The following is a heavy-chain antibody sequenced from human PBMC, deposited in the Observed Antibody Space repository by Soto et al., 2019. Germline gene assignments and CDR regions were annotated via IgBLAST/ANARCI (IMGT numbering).Heavy chain of an antibody. V-gene: IGHV4-4*02. Sequence: PSEPRCLPSDVVCGSIANNGLWSWVRQTPGEGLEWIGEMHHVGFINYNPSLESRVTMSMDTSKNQFFLKLDSVTASDTAVYYGTKNSAYALDYWGQGTLVNGSS. CDR2: MHHVGFI. D-gene: IGHD5-12*01. CDR3: TKNSAYALDY. CDR1: CGSIANNGL. J-gene: IGHJ4*02.